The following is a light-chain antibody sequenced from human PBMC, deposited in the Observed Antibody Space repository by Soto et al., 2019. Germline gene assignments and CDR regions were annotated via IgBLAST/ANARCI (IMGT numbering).Light chain of an antibody. CDR2: DAS. J-gene: IGKJ1*01. Sequence: EIVLAQSPATLSLSPGERATLSSRASQSVSSYLAWYQQKPGQAPRLLIYDASNRATGIPARFSGSGSGTDFTLTISSLQPDDFATYYCQQYNPSSRTFGQGTKVDIK. CDR3: QQYNPSSRT. CDR1: QSVSSY. V-gene: IGKV3-11*01.